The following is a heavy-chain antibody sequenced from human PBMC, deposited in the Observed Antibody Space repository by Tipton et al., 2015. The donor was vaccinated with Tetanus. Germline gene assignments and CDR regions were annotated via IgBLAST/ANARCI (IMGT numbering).Heavy chain of an antibody. CDR1: GYTFSSFE. D-gene: IGHD1-26*01. CDR2: INPSGGIT. J-gene: IGHJ3*02. Sequence: QLVQSGTDMKRPGASVKVSCKASGYTFSSFEMHWVGQAPGQGLEWMGTINPSGGITTYAQKFRGRLIVAKDTSTSTVSMELNSLRAEDTAVYYCARQRAYRADAFDIWGQGTMVTVSS. V-gene: IGHV1-46*01. CDR3: ARQRAYRADAFDI.